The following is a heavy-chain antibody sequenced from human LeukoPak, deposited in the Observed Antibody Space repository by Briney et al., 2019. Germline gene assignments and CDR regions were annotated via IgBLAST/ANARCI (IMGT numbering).Heavy chain of an antibody. Sequence: GGSLRLSCAASGFTFSTYAMNWVRQAPGKGLEWVSGITGSGGTTWYADSVRGRFAISRDNSKNTLYLQMNSLRAEDTAVYYCAKERVGAKFYYYGMDVWGQGTTVTVSS. CDR3: AKERVGAKFYYYGMDV. CDR1: GFTFSTYA. V-gene: IGHV3-23*01. D-gene: IGHD1-26*01. J-gene: IGHJ6*02. CDR2: ITGSGGTT.